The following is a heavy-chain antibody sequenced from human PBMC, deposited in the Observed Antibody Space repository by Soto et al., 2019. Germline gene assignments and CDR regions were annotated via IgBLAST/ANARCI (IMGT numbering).Heavy chain of an antibody. J-gene: IGHJ6*02. CDR2: ISSSSSYI. D-gene: IGHD6-6*01. CDR1: GFTFSSYS. Sequence: GGSLRLSCAASGFTFSSYSMNWVRQAPGKGLEWVSSISSSSSYIYYADSVKGRFTISRDNAKNSLYLQMNSLRAEDTAMYYCARAYSSSEGMDVWGQGTTVTVSS. V-gene: IGHV3-21*01. CDR3: ARAYSSSEGMDV.